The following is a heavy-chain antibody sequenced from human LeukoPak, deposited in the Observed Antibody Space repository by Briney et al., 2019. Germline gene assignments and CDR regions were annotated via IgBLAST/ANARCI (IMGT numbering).Heavy chain of an antibody. CDR2: IYYSGST. CDR1: GDSISNYY. J-gene: IGHJ5*02. D-gene: IGHD6-6*01. CDR3: ARDYPSYSSSSNWFDP. Sequence: NTSETLSLTCTVSGDSISNYYWSWIRQPPGKGLEWIGYIYYSGSTNYNPSLKSRVTISVDTSKNQFSLKLSSVTAADTAVYYCARDYPSYSSSSNWFDPWGQGTLVTVSS. V-gene: IGHV4-59*01.